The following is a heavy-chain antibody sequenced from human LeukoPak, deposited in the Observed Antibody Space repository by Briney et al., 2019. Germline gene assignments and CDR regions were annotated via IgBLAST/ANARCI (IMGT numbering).Heavy chain of an antibody. CDR3: ATAYSGSYSWRVDY. CDR1: GFTFSSYG. V-gene: IGHV3-30*03. CDR2: ISYDGTNK. J-gene: IGHJ4*02. D-gene: IGHD1-26*01. Sequence: PGGSLRLSCAASGFTFSSYGMYWVRQAPGKGLEWVAVISYDGTNKYYADSVKGRFTISRDNSKNTLYLQMNSLRAEDTAVYYCATAYSGSYSWRVDYWGQGTLVTVSS.